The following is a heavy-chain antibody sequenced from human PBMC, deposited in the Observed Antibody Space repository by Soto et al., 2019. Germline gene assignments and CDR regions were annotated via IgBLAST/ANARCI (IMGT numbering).Heavy chain of an antibody. CDR2: ISYDGSNT. Sequence: QVQMVESGGGVVQPGRSLRLSCVASRLTLSNYVMHWVRQAPGKGLEWVAGISYDGSNTYYADSVTGLFTVSRDNSKNTLFLQMNSLRPEDTAVYYCAGGDYYYGLDVWGQGTTVTVS. CDR1: RLTLSNYV. CDR3: AGGDYYYGLDV. J-gene: IGHJ6*02. V-gene: IGHV3-30*03.